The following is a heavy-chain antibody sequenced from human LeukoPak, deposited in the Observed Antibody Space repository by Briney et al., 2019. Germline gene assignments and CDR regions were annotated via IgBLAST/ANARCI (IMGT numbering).Heavy chain of an antibody. J-gene: IGHJ6*02. CDR2: IYYSGST. D-gene: IGHD5-18*01. V-gene: IGHV4-59*01. CDR3: ARGRGTAMDYYYYGMDV. CDR1: GGSISSYY. Sequence: SGTLSLTCTVSGGSISSYYWSWIRQPPGKGLEWIGYIYYSGSTNYNPSLKSRVTISVDTSKNQFSLKLSSVTAADTAVYYCARGRGTAMDYYYYGMDVWGQGTTVTVSS.